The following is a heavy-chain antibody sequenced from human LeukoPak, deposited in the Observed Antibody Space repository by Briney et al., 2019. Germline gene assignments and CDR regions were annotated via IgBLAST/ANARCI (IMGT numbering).Heavy chain of an antibody. V-gene: IGHV1-2*02. J-gene: IGHJ4*02. CDR1: GYTFTGYY. CDR3: AGRYCSGGSCYLDY. D-gene: IGHD2-15*01. Sequence: ASVKVSCKASGYTFTGYYMHWVRQAPGQGLEWMGWINPNSGGTNYAQKFQGRVTMNRDTSISTAYMELSRLRSDDTAVYYGAGRYCSGGSCYLDYWGQGTLVTVSS. CDR2: INPNSGGT.